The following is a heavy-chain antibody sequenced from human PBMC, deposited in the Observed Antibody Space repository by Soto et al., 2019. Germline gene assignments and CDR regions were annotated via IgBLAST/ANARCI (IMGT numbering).Heavy chain of an antibody. V-gene: IGHV1-3*01. D-gene: IGHD1-1*01. Sequence: GASVKVSCKASGYTFTSYAIHWVRQAPGQRLEWMGWINAGNGNTKYSQKFQGRVTMTEDTSTGTAYMELSSLRSEDTAVYYCATDPGRVWYKSGYWGQGTLVTVSS. CDR3: ATDPGRVWYKSGY. J-gene: IGHJ4*02. CDR2: INAGNGNT. CDR1: GYTFTSYA.